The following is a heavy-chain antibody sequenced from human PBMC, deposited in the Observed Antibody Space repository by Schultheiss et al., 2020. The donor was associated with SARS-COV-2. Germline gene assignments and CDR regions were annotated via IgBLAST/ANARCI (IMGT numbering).Heavy chain of an antibody. CDR2: ISYDGSNK. V-gene: IGHV3-30*01. CDR1: GFTFSSYA. J-gene: IGHJ4*02. CDR3: ARDALWLQFLGRLVIQYYFDY. D-gene: IGHD5-24*01. Sequence: AGSLRLSCAASGFTFSSYAMHWVRQAPGKGLEWVAVISYDGSNKYYADSVKGRFTISRDNSKNTLYLQMNSLRAEDTAVYYCARDALWLQFLGRLVIQYYFDYWGQGTLVTVSS.